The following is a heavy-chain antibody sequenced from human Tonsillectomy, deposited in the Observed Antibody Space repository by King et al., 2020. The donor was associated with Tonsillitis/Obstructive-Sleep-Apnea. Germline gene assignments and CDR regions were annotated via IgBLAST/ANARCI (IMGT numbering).Heavy chain of an antibody. CDR1: GFTFSNSA. CDR2: ISVSGGST. J-gene: IGHJ2*01. Sequence: VQLVESGGGLVQPGGSLRLSCAASGFTFSNSAMSWVRQAPGKGLEWVSAISVSGGSTYYADSVKGRFTISRDNSKNTLYLQMNSLRAEDTAGYYCAKDGDWGMNWYFDLWGRGTLVTVSS. CDR3: AKDGDWGMNWYFDL. D-gene: IGHD3-16*01. V-gene: IGHV3-23*04.